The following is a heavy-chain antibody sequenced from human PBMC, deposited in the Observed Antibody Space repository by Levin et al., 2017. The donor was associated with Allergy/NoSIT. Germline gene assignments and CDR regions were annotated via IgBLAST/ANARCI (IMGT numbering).Heavy chain of an antibody. CDR1: GYTFTGYY. Sequence: AASVKVSCKASGYTFTGYYMHWVRQAPGQGLEWMGWINPNSGGTNYAQKFQGRVTMTRDTSISTAYMELSRLRSDDTAVYYCAREAPVITMVRGVKHNWFDPWGQGTLVTVSS. CDR2: INPNSGGT. V-gene: IGHV1-2*02. D-gene: IGHD3-10*01. J-gene: IGHJ5*02. CDR3: AREAPVITMVRGVKHNWFDP.